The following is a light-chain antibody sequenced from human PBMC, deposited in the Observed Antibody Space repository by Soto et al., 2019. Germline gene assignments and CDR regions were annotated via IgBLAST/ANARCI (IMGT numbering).Light chain of an antibody. CDR3: HQYGSSPRT. CDR2: GAS. CDR1: QSVSSNF. Sequence: EIVLTQSPGTLSLSPGDRATLSCRASQSVSSNFLAWYQQKPGQAPRLLIYGASIRATGIPDRFSGNGSGTDFTLTIRRLEPEDFAMYFCHQYGSSPRTFGQGTKVEIK. V-gene: IGKV3-20*01. J-gene: IGKJ1*01.